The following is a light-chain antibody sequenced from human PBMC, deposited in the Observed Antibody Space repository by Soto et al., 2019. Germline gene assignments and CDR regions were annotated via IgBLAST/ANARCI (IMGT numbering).Light chain of an antibody. V-gene: IGKV1-5*01. CDR1: QGISRW. J-gene: IGKJ4*01. Sequence: DIQMTQSPSTLSASVGDRVTITCRASQGISRWLAWYQQKPGKAPKVLIYDASSLESGVPSRFSGSGSGTEFAFTISSLQPDDFASYYCQQYYSYPLTFGGGTKVDIK. CDR2: DAS. CDR3: QQYYSYPLT.